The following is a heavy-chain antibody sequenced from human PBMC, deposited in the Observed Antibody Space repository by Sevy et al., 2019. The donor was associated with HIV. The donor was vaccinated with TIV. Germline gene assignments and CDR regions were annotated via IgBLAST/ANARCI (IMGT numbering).Heavy chain of an antibody. CDR2: INHSGST. J-gene: IGHJ4*02. CDR3: ARGTYYYGSGRDGGLYYFDY. Sequence: SETLSLPCAVYGGSFSGYYWSWIRQPPGKGLEWIGEINHSGSTNYNPSLKSRVTISVDTSKNQFSLKLSSVTAADTAVYYCARGTYYYGSGRDGGLYYFDYWGQGTLVTVSS. V-gene: IGHV4-34*01. D-gene: IGHD3-10*01. CDR1: GGSFSGYY.